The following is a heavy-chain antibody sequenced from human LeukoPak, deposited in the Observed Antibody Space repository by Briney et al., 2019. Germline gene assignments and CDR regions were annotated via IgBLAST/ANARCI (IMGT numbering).Heavy chain of an antibody. V-gene: IGHV3-53*01. D-gene: IGHD2-2*01. CDR1: GFTVSSNY. CDR2: IYSGGST. Sequence: GGSLRLSCAASGFTVSSNYMSWVRQAPGKGLEWVSVIYSGGSTYYADSVKGRFTISRDNAKNSLYLQMNSLRAEDTAVYYCASGGSCSSTSCYAGLVGYWGQGTLVTVSS. CDR3: ASGGSCSSTSCYAGLVGY. J-gene: IGHJ4*02.